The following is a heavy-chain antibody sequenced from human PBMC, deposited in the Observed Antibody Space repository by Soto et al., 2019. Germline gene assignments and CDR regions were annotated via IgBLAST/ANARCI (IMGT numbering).Heavy chain of an antibody. CDR1: GFTFSSYG. D-gene: IGHD2-21*02. CDR3: ARDLAAYCGGDCPPDL. J-gene: IGHJ4*02. CDR2: IWYDGSNK. Sequence: QVQLVESGGGVVQPGRSLRLSCAASGFTFSSYGMHWVRQAPGKGLEWVAVIWYDGSNKYYADSVKGRFTISRDNSKNXLYLQMNSLRAEDTAVYYCARDLAAYCGGDCPPDLWGQGTLVTVSS. V-gene: IGHV3-33*01.